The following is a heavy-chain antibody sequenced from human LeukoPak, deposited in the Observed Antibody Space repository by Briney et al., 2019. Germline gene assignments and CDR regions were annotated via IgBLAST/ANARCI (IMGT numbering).Heavy chain of an antibody. CDR3: ARARGNYYDSSGYYAFDI. Sequence: SETLSLTCTVSGGSISSYYWSWIRQPPGKGLEWIGYIYYSGSTNYNPSLKSRVTISVDTSKNQFSLKLSSVTAADTAVYYCARARGNYYDSSGYYAFDIWGQGTMVTVSS. V-gene: IGHV4-59*01. J-gene: IGHJ3*02. CDR2: IYYSGST. D-gene: IGHD3-22*01. CDR1: GGSISSYY.